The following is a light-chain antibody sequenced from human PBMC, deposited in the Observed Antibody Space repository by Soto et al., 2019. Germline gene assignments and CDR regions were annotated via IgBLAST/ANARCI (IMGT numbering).Light chain of an antibody. Sequence: EFVLTQSPGTLSLSPGERATLYCRASQTVRNNYLAWYQQKPGQAPRLLIYDASSRATGIPDRFSGGGSGTDFTLTITRLEPEDSAVYFCQQYTGPPTTFGQGTRREIK. CDR1: QTVRNNY. J-gene: IGKJ5*01. V-gene: IGKV3-20*01. CDR3: QQYTGPPTT. CDR2: DAS.